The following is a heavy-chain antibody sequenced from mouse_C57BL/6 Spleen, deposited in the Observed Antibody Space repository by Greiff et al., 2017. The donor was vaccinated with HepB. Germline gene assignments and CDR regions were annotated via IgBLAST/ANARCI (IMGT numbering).Heavy chain of an antibody. CDR2: IYPGDGDT. CDR1: GYAFSSSW. D-gene: IGHD4-1*01. V-gene: IGHV1-82*01. CDR3: ARGELGREYFDY. Sequence: VQLVESGPELVKPGASVKISCKASGYAFSSSWMNWVKQRPGKGLEWIGRIYPGDGDTNYNGKFKGKATLTADKSSSTAYMQLSSLTSEDSAVYFCARGELGREYFDYWGQGTTLTVSS. J-gene: IGHJ2*01.